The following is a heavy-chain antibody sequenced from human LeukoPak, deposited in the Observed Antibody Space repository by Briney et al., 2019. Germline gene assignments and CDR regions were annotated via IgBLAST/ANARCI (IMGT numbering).Heavy chain of an antibody. CDR1: GFTFSSYE. Sequence: GGSLRLSCAASGFTFSSYEMNWVRQAPGKGLEWVSYISSSGSTIYYADSVKGRFTISRDNAKNSLYLQMNSLRAEDTAVYYCARAVVVVTADYYYMDVWGKGTTVTISS. D-gene: IGHD2-21*02. CDR3: ARAVVVVTADYYYMDV. J-gene: IGHJ6*03. CDR2: ISSSGSTI. V-gene: IGHV3-48*03.